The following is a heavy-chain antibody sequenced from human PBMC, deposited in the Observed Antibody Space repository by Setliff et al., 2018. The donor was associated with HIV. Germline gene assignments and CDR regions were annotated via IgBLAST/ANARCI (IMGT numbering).Heavy chain of an antibody. J-gene: IGHJ3*02. CDR3: AKWNVAFDI. V-gene: IGHV3-7*01. CDR1: GFSLSPFE. Sequence: PGGSLRLSCAASGFSLSPFEMSWVRQAPGKGLEWVANIHQTGSETYYVDSVKGRFTISRDNAKNSLYLQMNSLRAEDTAVYYCAKWNVAFDIWGHGTMVTVSS. CDR2: IHQTGSET. D-gene: IGHD1-1*01.